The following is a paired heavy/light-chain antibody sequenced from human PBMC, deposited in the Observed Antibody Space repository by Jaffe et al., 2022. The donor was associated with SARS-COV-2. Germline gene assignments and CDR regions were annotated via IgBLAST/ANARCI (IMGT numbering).Light chain of an antibody. Sequence: DIVMTQSPDSLAVSLGERATINCKSSQSVLSSSNNKNYLAWYQQKPGQPPKVLLYWASTPESGVPDRFSGSGSGTDFTLTISSLQAEDVAVYYCQQYYSTPYTFGQGTKLEIK. CDR1: QSVLSSSNNKNY. CDR2: WAS. J-gene: IGKJ2*01. V-gene: IGKV4-1*01. CDR3: QQYYSTPYT.
Heavy chain of an antibody. V-gene: IGHV4-61*01. CDR1: GGSVSSASYY. CDR3: ASKIPSGWFDP. CDR2: IYYSGTT. Sequence: QVQLQESGPGLVKPSETLSLTCSVSGGSVSSASYYWNWIRQPPGKGLEWIGYIYYSGTTKYNPSLKSRVTISLDTSKNQFSLKLSSVTAADTAVYYCASKIPSGWFDPWGQGTPVTVSS. J-gene: IGHJ5*02. D-gene: IGHD2-21*01.